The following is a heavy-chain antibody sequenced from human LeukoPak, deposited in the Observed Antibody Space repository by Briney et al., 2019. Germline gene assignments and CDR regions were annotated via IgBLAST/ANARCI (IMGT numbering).Heavy chain of an antibody. D-gene: IGHD3-10*01. CDR1: GGTFSSYA. J-gene: IGHJ3*02. CDR2: IIPIFGTA. Sequence: SVKVSCKASGGTFSSYAISWVRQAPGQGLEWMGGIIPIFGTANYAQKFQGSVTITADKSTSTAYMELSSLRSEDTAVYYCASLEKSFYYGSGSYNSDDAFDIWGQGTMVTVSS. V-gene: IGHV1-69*06. CDR3: ASLEKSFYYGSGSYNSDDAFDI.